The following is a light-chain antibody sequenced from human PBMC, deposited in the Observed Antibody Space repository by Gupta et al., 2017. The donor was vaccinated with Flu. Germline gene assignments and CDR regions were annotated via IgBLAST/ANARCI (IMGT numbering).Light chain of an antibody. CDR3: ASYTSSGYVV. CDR1: RGDIGDYNC. CDR2: EVS. Sequence: SALTQPASVSGSPGQSSTLPCTVPRGDIGDYNCVSWYQHPPGQAPKLIIYEVSNRTSGVSSRFSGSKSGNTASLTISALQAEDEADYYCASYTSSGYVVFGGGTKLTVL. V-gene: IGLV2-14*01. J-gene: IGLJ2*01.